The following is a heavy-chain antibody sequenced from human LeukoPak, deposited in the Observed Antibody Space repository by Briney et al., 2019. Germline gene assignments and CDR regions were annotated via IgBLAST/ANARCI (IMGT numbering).Heavy chain of an antibody. V-gene: IGHV3-23*01. CDR1: GLTFSNFA. Sequence: GGSPRLSCAASGLTFSNFAMTWVRQTPGKGLEWVSALSASGGGTFYAPSVKGRFTISRDNSKNTVSLQMNSLRAEDTALYYCATVLHTSMTTWAAFDTWGQGTMVTVSS. D-gene: IGHD5-18*01. CDR3: ATVLHTSMTTWAAFDT. CDR2: LSASGGGT. J-gene: IGHJ3*02.